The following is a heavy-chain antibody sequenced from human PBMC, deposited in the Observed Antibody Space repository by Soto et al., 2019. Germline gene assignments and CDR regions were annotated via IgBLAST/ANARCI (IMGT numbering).Heavy chain of an antibody. CDR1: GYRFSSSW. CDR3: VRSGTSSGRFSDY. V-gene: IGHV5-51*01. Sequence: PGESLKISCQGTGYRFSSSWIGWVRQKPGKGLVWLGNVYPSDSDVRYSPSFQGKVTISADKSITTAYLQWSSLKAADTAMCYCVRSGTSSGRFSDYWGQGTLVTVSS. CDR2: VYPSDSDV. J-gene: IGHJ4*02. D-gene: IGHD2-15*01.